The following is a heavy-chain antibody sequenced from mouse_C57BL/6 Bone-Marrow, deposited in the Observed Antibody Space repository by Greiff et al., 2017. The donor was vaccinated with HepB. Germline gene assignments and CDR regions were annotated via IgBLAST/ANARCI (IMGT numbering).Heavy chain of an antibody. CDR3: ARGTAVVRYYYALDD. Sequence: QVQLQQSGAELVRPGASVKMSCKASGYTFTSYYMSWVKQTPRQGLEWIGAIYPGNGDTSYTQKFKGKATLTGDKSSSTAYMQLNSLKSEDSAVYFCARGTAVVRYYYALDDWGQGTSVTVSS. CDR1: GYTFTSYY. V-gene: IGHV1-12*01. CDR2: IYPGNGDT. D-gene: IGHD1-1*01. J-gene: IGHJ4*01.